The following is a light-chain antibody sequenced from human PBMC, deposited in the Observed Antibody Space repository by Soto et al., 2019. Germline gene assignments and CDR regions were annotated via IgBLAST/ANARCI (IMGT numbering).Light chain of an antibody. J-gene: IGLJ1*01. V-gene: IGLV4-60*03. CDR2: IEGSGTY. CDR1: SGHSDHT. Sequence: QSVLTQSSSASASLGSSVKLTCTLSSGHSDHTIAWHQQQPGKAPRYLMKIEGSGTYNKGSGVPDRFSGSSSGADRYLTISNLQSEDEADYYCETWDSYTHVFGTGTKLTVL. CDR3: ETWDSYTHV.